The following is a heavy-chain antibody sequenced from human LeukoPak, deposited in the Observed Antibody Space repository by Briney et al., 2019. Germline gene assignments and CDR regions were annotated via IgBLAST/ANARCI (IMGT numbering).Heavy chain of an antibody. CDR3: AKDSRRYYGSGSYYNV. CDR1: GFTFSSYG. J-gene: IGHJ4*02. CDR2: IRYDGSNK. V-gene: IGHV3-30*02. Sequence: GGSLRLSWAASGFTFSSYGMHWVRQAPGKGLEWVAFIRYDGSNKYYADSVKGRFTISRDNSKNTLYLQMNSLRAEDTAVYYCAKDSRRYYGSGSYYNVWGQGTLVTVSS. D-gene: IGHD3-10*01.